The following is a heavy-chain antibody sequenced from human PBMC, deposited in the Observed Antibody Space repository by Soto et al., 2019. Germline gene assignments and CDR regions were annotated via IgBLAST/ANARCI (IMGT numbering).Heavy chain of an antibody. V-gene: IGHV4-30-2*01. D-gene: IGHD3-10*01. CDR3: ARAYGSGRRGYDY. CDR1: GGSISSGGYS. Sequence: SETLSLTCAVSGGSISSGGYSWSWIRQPPGKGLEWIGYIYHSGSTYYTPSLKSRVTISVDRSKNQFSLKLSSVPAADTAVYYCARAYGSGRRGYDYWGQGTLVTVSS. J-gene: IGHJ4*02. CDR2: IYHSGST.